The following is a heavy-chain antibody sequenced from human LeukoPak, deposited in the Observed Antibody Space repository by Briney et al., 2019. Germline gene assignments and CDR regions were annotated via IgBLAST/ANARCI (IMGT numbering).Heavy chain of an antibody. V-gene: IGHV4-59*01. CDR2: ICYSGST. J-gene: IGHJ6*04. D-gene: IGHD2-2*01. CDR1: GGSISSYY. CDR3: ARLIVYCSSTSCWDYYYYGMDV. Sequence: SESLSLTCTVSGGSISSYYWSWIRQPPGKGLEWIGYICYSGSTNYNPSFKSRVTISVDTHMNQFSLKLSSVAAADTAVYYCARLIVYCSSTSCWDYYYYGMDVWGKGTTVTVSS.